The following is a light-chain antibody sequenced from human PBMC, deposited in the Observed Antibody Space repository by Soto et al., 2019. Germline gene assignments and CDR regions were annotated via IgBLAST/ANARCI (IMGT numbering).Light chain of an antibody. J-gene: IGKJ1*01. CDR1: QSISSW. CDR3: QQYSSYSGT. Sequence: DIQMTQSPSTLSASVGDRVTITCRASQSISSWLAWYQQKPGKAPKLLIHKASSLESGVPSRFSGSGSGTEFTLTISSLQPDDFATYYCQQYSSYSGTFGQGTKVEIK. V-gene: IGKV1-5*03. CDR2: KAS.